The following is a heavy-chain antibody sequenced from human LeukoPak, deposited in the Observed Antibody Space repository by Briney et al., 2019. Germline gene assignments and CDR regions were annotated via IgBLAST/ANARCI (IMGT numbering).Heavy chain of an antibody. CDR2: IYYSGST. D-gene: IGHD2-8*02. V-gene: IGHV4-59*01. CDR3: ARVGTDLASRFDP. Sequence: PSETLSLTCTVSGGSISSYYWSWIRQPPGKGLECIGYIYYSGSTNYNPSLKSRVTISVDTSKNQFSLKLSSVTAADTAVYYGARVGTDLASRFDPWGQGTLVTVSS. J-gene: IGHJ5*02. CDR1: GGSISSYY.